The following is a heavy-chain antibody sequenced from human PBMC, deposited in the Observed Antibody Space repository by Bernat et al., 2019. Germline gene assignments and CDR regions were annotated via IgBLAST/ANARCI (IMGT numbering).Heavy chain of an antibody. CDR1: EFTFSNYW. J-gene: IGHJ4*02. CDR2: INAEGTIK. Sequence: EVVLVESGGGLVQPGGSLRLSCAASEFTFSNYWMHWVRQAPGKGLVWVSRINAEGTIKNYADSVRGRFNVSRDNAKNTMHLEMNSLRADDTDVYYCVVCYTSSYALDHWGQGTLVTVSS. CDR3: VVCYTSSYALDH. V-gene: IGHV3-74*01. D-gene: IGHD2-15*01.